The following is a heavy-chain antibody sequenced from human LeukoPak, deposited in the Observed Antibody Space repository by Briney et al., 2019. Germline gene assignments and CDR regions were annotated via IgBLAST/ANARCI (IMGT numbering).Heavy chain of an antibody. CDR3: ARDRGAAAAIDS. V-gene: IGHV4-59*01. D-gene: IGHD3-10*01. Sequence: PSETLSLTCTVSGGSISNYFWSWIRQPPGKGLKWIGYIYDSGSTNYNPSLKRRVTISVDTSKNQFSLKLSSVTAADTAVYYCARDRGAAAAIDSWGQGTLGTVSS. CDR2: IYDSGST. CDR1: GGSISNYF. J-gene: IGHJ4*02.